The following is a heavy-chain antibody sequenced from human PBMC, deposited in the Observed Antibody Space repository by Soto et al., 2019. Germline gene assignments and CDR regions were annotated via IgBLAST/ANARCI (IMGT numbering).Heavy chain of an antibody. CDR3: AKGGTYHIGDFDS. D-gene: IGHD5-12*01. Sequence: EVQLLESGGGLVQPGGSLRLSCAASGFTFNIYTMSWVRQAPGKGLEWVSGIGARGSDTYFPDSVKGRFTISRDNSMDMVYLQMNGLRAEDTAVYFCAKGGTYHIGDFDSWGQGTLVTVSS. CDR2: IGARGSDT. J-gene: IGHJ4*02. V-gene: IGHV3-23*01. CDR1: GFTFNIYT.